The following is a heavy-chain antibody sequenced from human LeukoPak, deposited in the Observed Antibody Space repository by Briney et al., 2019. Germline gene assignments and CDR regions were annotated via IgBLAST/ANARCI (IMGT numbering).Heavy chain of an antibody. V-gene: IGHV4-59*01. CDR2: IHYSGST. J-gene: IGHJ6*03. D-gene: IGHD3-10*01. Sequence: PSETLSLTCSVSGGSISNYYWSWIRQPPGKGLEWIGYIHYSGSTNYNRSLKSRVTISVDTSKNQFSLKLSSVTAADTAVYYCARVEEGYGSGRRENYYYYYMEVWGKGTTVTISS. CDR1: GGSISNYY. CDR3: ARVEEGYGSGRRENYYYYYMEV.